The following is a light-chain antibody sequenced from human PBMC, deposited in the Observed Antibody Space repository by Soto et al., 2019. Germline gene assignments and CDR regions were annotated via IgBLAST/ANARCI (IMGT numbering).Light chain of an antibody. J-gene: IGLJ2*01. V-gene: IGLV1-47*01. CDR1: SSNIGTNY. CDR3: AAGDDSLNVV. CDR2: RNN. Sequence: VLTQPPSASGTPGQRVTISCSGSSSNIGTNYVYWYQQLPGTAPKLLMYRNNQRPLGVPDRFSGSKSGTSASLAISGLRSEEEAEYYCAAGDDSLNVVFGGGTKLTVL.